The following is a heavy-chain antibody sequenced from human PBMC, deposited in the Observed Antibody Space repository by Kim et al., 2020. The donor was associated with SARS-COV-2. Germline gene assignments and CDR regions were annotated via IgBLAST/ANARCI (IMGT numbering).Heavy chain of an antibody. D-gene: IGHD6-19*01. Sequence: ASVKVSCKASGYSFTNYGINWVRQAPGQGLEWMGWISAYNGHTNFPQNLQGRVTMTTDTSTSTAYMELRSLKSDDTAVYYCVRSRLAGITPYYFDYWGQGTLVTVSS. J-gene: IGHJ4*02. CDR2: ISAYNGHT. CDR1: GYSFTNYG. CDR3: VRSRLAGITPYYFDY. V-gene: IGHV1-18*01.